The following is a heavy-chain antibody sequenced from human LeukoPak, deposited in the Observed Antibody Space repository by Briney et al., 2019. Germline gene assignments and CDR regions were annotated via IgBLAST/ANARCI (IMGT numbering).Heavy chain of an antibody. D-gene: IGHD3-16*01. CDR1: GFTFSSYE. CDR3: ACVGRSNGGGY. J-gene: IGHJ4*02. Sequence: WGALTLSCAASGFTFSSYEMNWVRQAPAKGREWVSFIESSGSSIYSEDSVKVPFTTSRYKAKIKLSLQMNSLRAEDTAAYDCACVGRSNGGGYWGQGTLVTVSS. V-gene: IGHV3-48*03. CDR2: IESSGSSI.